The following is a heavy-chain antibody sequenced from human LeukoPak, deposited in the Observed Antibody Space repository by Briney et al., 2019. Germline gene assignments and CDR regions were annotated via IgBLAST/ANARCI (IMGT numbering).Heavy chain of an antibody. CDR2: IYYSGST. Sequence: PSETLSLTCTVSGGSISSYYWSWIRQPPGKGLEWIGYIYYSGSTNYNPSLKSRVTISVDTSKNQFSLKLSSVTAADTAVYYCARRVNYYDSSGYITIDAFDIWGQGTMVTVSS. J-gene: IGHJ3*02. CDR3: ARRVNYYDSSGYITIDAFDI. CDR1: GGSISSYY. D-gene: IGHD3-22*01. V-gene: IGHV4-59*08.